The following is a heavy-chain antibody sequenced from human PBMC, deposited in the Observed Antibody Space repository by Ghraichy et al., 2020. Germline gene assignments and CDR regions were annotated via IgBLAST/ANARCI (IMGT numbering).Heavy chain of an antibody. D-gene: IGHD5-18*01. Sequence: GGSLRLSCAASGFTFSSYWMHWVRQAPGKGLVWVSRVNSDGTSTEYADSVKGRFTISRDNAKNTLYLQMNSLRAEDTAVYYCARENCGYNYGCYFDFWGQGTLVTVSS. CDR3: ARENCGYNYGCYFDF. CDR1: GFTFSSYW. CDR2: VNSDGTST. J-gene: IGHJ4*02. V-gene: IGHV3-74*03.